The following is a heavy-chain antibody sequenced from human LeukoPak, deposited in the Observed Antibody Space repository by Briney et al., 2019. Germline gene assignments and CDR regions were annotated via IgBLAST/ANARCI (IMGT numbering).Heavy chain of an antibody. CDR2: IWYDGSNK. CDR3: AKDSDYVSSGYADY. Sequence: GRSLRLSCAVSGFTFSSYGMHWVRQAPGKGLEWVAVIWYDGSNKYYADSVKGRFTISRDNSKNTLYLHMNSLRAEDTAVYYCAKDSDYVSSGYADYWGQGTLVTVSS. D-gene: IGHD3-22*01. V-gene: IGHV3-33*06. J-gene: IGHJ4*02. CDR1: GFTFSSYG.